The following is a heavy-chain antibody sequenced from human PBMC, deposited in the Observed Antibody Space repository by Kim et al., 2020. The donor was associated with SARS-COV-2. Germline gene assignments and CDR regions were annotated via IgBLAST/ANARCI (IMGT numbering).Heavy chain of an antibody. J-gene: IGHJ3*02. CDR2: ISSSSSYI. Sequence: GGSLRLSCAASGFTFSSYSMNWVRQAPGKGLEWVSSISSSSSYIYYADSVKGRFTISRDNAKNSLYLQMNSLRAEDTAVYYCARGLEWLLDAFDIWGQGTMVTVSS. V-gene: IGHV3-21*01. CDR3: ARGLEWLLDAFDI. CDR1: GFTFSSYS. D-gene: IGHD3-3*01.